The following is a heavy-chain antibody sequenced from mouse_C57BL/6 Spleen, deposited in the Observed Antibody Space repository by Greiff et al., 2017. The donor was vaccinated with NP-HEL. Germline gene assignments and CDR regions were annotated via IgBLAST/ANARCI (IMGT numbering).Heavy chain of an antibody. CDR3: TTGTAQASWFAY. CDR2: IDPEDGDT. J-gene: IGHJ3*01. D-gene: IGHD3-2*02. CDR1: GFNIKDYY. V-gene: IGHV14-1*01. Sequence: VQLQQSGAELVRPGASVKLSCTASGFNIKDYYMHWVKQRPEQGLEWIGRIDPEDGDTEYAPKFQGKATMTADTSSNTAYLQLSSLTSEDTAVYYCTTGTAQASWFAYWGQGTLVTVSA.